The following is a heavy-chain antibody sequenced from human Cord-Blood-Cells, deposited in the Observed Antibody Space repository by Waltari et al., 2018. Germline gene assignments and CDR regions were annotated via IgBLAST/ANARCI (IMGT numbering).Heavy chain of an antibody. CDR2: INHSGRT. CDR1: GGSFSGYY. CDR3: ARGWGIAAAGTGDY. D-gene: IGHD6-13*01. Sequence: QVQLQQWGAGLLKPSETLSLTCAVYGGSFSGYYWSWIRQPPGKGLEWIGEINHSGRTNYTPSLKIRVTISVDTSKNQFSLKLSSVTAADTAVYYCARGWGIAAAGTGDYWGQGTLVTVSS. J-gene: IGHJ4*02. V-gene: IGHV4-34*01.